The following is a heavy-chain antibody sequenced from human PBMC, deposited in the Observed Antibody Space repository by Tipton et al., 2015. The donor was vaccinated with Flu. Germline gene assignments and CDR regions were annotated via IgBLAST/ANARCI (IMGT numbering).Heavy chain of an antibody. Sequence: SLRLSCTASGFIFGDYSMTWVRQSPGKGLESVGSIRSTPYGATTEYAASVKGRFTISRDDSRGVVYLQMNSLKTEDTGVYYCAREAHYYYYYGMDVWGQGTTVTVSS. V-gene: IGHV3-49*04. CDR2: IRSTPYGATT. J-gene: IGHJ6*02. CDR1: GFIFGDYS. D-gene: IGHD6-6*01. CDR3: AREAHYYYYYGMDV.